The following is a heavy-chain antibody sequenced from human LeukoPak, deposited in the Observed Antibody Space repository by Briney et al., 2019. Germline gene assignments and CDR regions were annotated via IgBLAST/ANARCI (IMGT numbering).Heavy chain of an antibody. CDR3: ATGGQPVPDILTGHYEIDY. V-gene: IGHV3-21*01. CDR1: GFTFSDYS. Sequence: GGSLRLSCAASGFTFSDYSMTWVRQAPGKGLEWVSSISSYSTYIHYADSVRGRFTISRDNAKTSLFLQMNSLRVEDTAVYYCATGGQPVPDILTGHYEIDYWGQGTLVTVSS. D-gene: IGHD3-9*01. CDR2: ISSYSTYI. J-gene: IGHJ4*02.